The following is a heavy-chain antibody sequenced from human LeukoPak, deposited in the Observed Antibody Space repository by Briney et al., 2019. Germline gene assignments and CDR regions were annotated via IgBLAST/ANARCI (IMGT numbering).Heavy chain of an antibody. D-gene: IGHD2-15*01. CDR2: IWSDGLNK. V-gene: IGHV3-33*01. Sequence: GGSLRLSCAASGFIFSTYGMHWVRQAPGKGLEWVAVIWSDGLNKDYADSVKGRFTISRDNSKNTLYLQMNTLRSEDTALCYCARNSAARFYYYYYMDVWGKGTTVTVSS. CDR1: GFIFSTYG. J-gene: IGHJ6*03. CDR3: ARNSAARFYYYYYMDV.